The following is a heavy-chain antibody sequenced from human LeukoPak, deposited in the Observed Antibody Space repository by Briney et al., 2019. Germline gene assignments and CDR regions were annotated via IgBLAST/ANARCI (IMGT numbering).Heavy chain of an antibody. J-gene: IGHJ5*02. Sequence: GGSLRLSCTASGFTFSSYAMSWVRQAPGKGLEWVSAISGSGGSTYYADSVKGRFTISRDNSKNTLYLQMNGLRAEDTAVYYCARIVPRTLNWFDPWGQGTLVTVSS. CDR3: ARIVPRTLNWFDP. D-gene: IGHD2-8*01. CDR1: GFTFSSYA. CDR2: ISGSGGST. V-gene: IGHV3-23*01.